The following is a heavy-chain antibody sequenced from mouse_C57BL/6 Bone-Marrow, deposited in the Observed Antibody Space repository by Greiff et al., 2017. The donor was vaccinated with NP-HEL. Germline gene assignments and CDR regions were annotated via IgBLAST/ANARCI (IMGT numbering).Heavy chain of an antibody. J-gene: IGHJ4*01. D-gene: IGHD1-1*01. V-gene: IGHV5-4*01. Sequence: EVQRVESGGGLVKPGGSLKLSCAASGFTFSSYAMSWVRQTPEKRLEWVATISDGGSYTYYPDNVKGRFTISRDNAKNNLYLQMSHLKSEDTAMDYCAREPILRESAMDYWGQGTSVTVSS. CDR1: GFTFSSYA. CDR3: AREPILRESAMDY. CDR2: ISDGGSYT.